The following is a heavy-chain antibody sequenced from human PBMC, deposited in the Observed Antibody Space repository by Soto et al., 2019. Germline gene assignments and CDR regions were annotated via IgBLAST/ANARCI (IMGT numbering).Heavy chain of an antibody. V-gene: IGHV3-23*01. D-gene: IGHD3-22*01. Sequence: EVQLLESGGGLVQSGGSLRLSCAASGFTFSSYAMSWVRQAPGKGLEWVSAISGSGGSTYYADSVKGRFTISRDNSKNTLYLQMNSLRAEDTAVYYCAKNWLAVYYYCGMDVWGQGTTVTVSS. J-gene: IGHJ6*02. CDR1: GFTFSSYA. CDR3: AKNWLAVYYYCGMDV. CDR2: ISGSGGST.